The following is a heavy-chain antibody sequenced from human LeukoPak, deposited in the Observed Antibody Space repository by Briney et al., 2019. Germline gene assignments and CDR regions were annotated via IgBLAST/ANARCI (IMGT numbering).Heavy chain of an antibody. D-gene: IGHD3-9*01. Sequence: GGSLRLSCAASGFTFSSYEMNWVRQAPGKGLEWVSYISSSGSTIYYADSVKGRFTISRDNSKNTLYLQMNSLRSEDTAVYYCARRWFFDYWGQGTLVTVSS. J-gene: IGHJ4*02. V-gene: IGHV3-48*03. CDR2: ISSSGSTI. CDR1: GFTFSSYE. CDR3: ARRWFFDY.